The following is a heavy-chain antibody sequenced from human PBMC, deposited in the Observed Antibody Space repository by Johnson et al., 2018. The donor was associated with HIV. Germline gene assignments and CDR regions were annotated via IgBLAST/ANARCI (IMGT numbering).Heavy chain of an antibody. CDR1: GFIFSNYP. CDR3: AKQNRGAFDI. CDR2: ISGSGGST. V-gene: IGHV3-23*04. Sequence: MPLVVSGGGVVQPGGSLRLSCSASGFIFSNYPMHWVRQAPGKGLEWVSAISGSGGSTYYADSVKGRFTISRDNSKNTLYFQMNGLRAEDTAVYYCAKQNRGAFDIWGQGTMVTVSS. J-gene: IGHJ3*02.